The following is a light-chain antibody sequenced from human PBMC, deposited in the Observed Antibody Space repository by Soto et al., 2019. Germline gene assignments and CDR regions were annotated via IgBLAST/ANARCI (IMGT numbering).Light chain of an antibody. Sequence: QSVLTQSSSASASLGSSVKLTCTLNSGHSSYIIAWHQQQPGKAPRYLMKLEGSGSYNKGSGVPDRFSGSSSGADRYLTISNLRFEDEADYCCETWDSNTHGVLGGGTNLTVL. CDR2: LEGSGSY. V-gene: IGLV4-60*02. J-gene: IGLJ3*02. CDR1: SGHSSYI. CDR3: ETWDSNTHGV.